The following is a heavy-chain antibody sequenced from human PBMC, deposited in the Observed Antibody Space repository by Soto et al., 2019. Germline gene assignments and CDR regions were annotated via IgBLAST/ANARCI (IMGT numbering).Heavy chain of an antibody. CDR3: ARAPQGGAFDI. J-gene: IGHJ3*02. V-gene: IGHV3-7*03. CDR1: GFTFSSYW. CDR2: IKQDGSEK. Sequence: EVQLVESGGGLVQPGGSLRLSCAASGFTFSSYWMSWVRQAPGKGLEWVANIKQDGSEKYYVDSVTGRFTISRDNAKKSLYLQMTSLRAEDTAVYYCARAPQGGAFDIWGQGTMVTVSS.